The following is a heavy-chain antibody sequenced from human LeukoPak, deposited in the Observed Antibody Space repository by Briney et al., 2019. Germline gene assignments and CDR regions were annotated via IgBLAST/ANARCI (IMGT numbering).Heavy chain of an antibody. CDR1: GGSFSGYY. D-gene: IGHD3-10*01. J-gene: IGHJ4*02. V-gene: IGHV4-34*01. CDR2: INHSGST. CDR3: ARGFRGPNFDY. Sequence: SETLSLTCAVYGGSFSGYYWSWIRQPPGKGLEWIGEINHSGSTNYNPSLKSRVTISGDTSKNQFSLKLSSVTAADTAVYYCARGFRGPNFDYWGQGTLVTVSS.